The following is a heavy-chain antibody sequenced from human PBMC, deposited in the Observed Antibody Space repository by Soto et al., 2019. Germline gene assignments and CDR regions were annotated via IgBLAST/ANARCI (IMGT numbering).Heavy chain of an antibody. CDR1: GYTFTDYD. CDR3: STWGRDGWYTGFF. Sequence: QVQLVQSGAEVKTPGASVKFSCKASGYTFTDYDINWVRKAPGQGLEWVGRMNPSSGKTDYAQNFQARVTMTSDTSISTAYLELRNLGYEDTAVFYCSTWGRDGWYTGFFWGQGTRVTVAS. D-gene: IGHD6-19*01. J-gene: IGHJ4*02. CDR2: MNPSSGKT. V-gene: IGHV1-8*01.